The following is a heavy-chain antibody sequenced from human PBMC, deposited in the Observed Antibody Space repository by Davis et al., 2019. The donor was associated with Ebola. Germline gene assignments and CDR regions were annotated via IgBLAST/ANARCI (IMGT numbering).Heavy chain of an antibody. CDR1: GGSISSYY. Sequence: SETLSLTCTVSGGSISSYYWSWIRQPPGKELEWIGYMSQTWATKSNPSLKSRVAMSLDTSKNQFSLKLNSVTAADTAIYYCARVGWGGDCWGQGTLVTVFS. D-gene: IGHD7-27*01. CDR3: ARVGWGGDC. CDR2: MSQTWAT. J-gene: IGHJ4*02. V-gene: IGHV4-59*01.